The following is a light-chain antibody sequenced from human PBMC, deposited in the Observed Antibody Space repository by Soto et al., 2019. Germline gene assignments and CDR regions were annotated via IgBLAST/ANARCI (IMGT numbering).Light chain of an antibody. V-gene: IGKV3-11*01. Sequence: EIVLAQSPATLSLSPGERATLSCRASQSVSSSFAWYQQKPGQAPNLLIYDASNRATGIPARFSGSGSATDFTLTISSLQPEDFAVYYCQQRSNWPPTFGQGTKVDIK. CDR1: QSVSSS. CDR3: QQRSNWPPT. J-gene: IGKJ1*01. CDR2: DAS.